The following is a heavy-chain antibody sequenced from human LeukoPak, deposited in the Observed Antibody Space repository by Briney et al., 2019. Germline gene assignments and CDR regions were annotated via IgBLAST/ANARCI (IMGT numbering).Heavy chain of an antibody. Sequence: AGGSLRLSCAASGFTFSSYWMSWVRQAPGKGLEWVANIKQDGSEKYYVDSVKGRFTISRDNAKNSLYLQMSSLRAEDTAVYYCARASSWYSSGWIPPALSGYYYYMDVWGKGTTVTVSS. J-gene: IGHJ6*03. CDR1: GFTFSSYW. D-gene: IGHD6-19*01. V-gene: IGHV3-7*01. CDR3: ARASSWYSSGWIPPALSGYYYYMDV. CDR2: IKQDGSEK.